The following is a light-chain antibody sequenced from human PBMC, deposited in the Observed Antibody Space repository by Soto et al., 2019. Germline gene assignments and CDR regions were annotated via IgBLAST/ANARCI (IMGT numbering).Light chain of an antibody. V-gene: IGKV3-20*01. CDR1: QSVSSSY. Sequence: ELVLTQSPGTLSLSPGERATLSCRASQSVSSSYLAWYQQKPGQAPRLLIYGASSRATGIPDRFSGSGSGTDFTLTISRLEPEDVAVYYWQQYGSSPRTFGQGTKVEIK. CDR3: QQYGSSPRT. CDR2: GAS. J-gene: IGKJ1*01.